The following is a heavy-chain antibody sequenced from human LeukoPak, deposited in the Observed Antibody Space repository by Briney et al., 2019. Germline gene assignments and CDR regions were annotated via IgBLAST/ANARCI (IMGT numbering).Heavy chain of an antibody. CDR2: ISYDGSNQ. V-gene: IGHV3-30*03. CDR3: ACYPYYYGSLYNDY. Sequence: PGGSLRLSCVASGFTFSSYGMHWVRQAPGKGLEWVAVISYDGSNQYYADSVKGRFTISRDNAKNSLYLQMNSLRAEDTAVYYCACYPYYYGSLYNDYWGQGTLVTVSS. J-gene: IGHJ4*02. D-gene: IGHD3-10*01. CDR1: GFTFSSYG.